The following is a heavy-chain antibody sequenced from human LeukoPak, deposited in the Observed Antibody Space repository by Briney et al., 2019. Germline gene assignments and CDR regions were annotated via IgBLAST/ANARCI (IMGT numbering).Heavy chain of an antibody. D-gene: IGHD1-26*01. CDR1: GYTFTSYY. CDR2: INPSGGST. V-gene: IGHV1-46*03. Sequence: GASVKVSCKASGYTFTSYYMHWARQAPGQGLEWMGIINPSGGSTSYAQKFQGRVTMTRDTSTSTVYMELSSLRSEDTAVYYCARVNLSPAKDSWELQGWAFDIWGQGTMVTVSS. CDR3: ARVNLSPAKDSWELQGWAFDI. J-gene: IGHJ3*02.